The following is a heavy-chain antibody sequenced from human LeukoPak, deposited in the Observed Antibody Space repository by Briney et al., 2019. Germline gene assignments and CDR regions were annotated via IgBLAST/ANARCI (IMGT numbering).Heavy chain of an antibody. D-gene: IGHD3-3*01. CDR3: ARGSITNDDWFDP. CDR2: IRGSGGST. V-gene: IGHV3-23*01. CDR1: GFTFSSYG. Sequence: GGSLRLSCAASGFTFSSYGMSWVRLAPGKGLEWVSAIRGSGGSTYYADSVKGRFTISRDNSKNTLYLQMNSLRAEDTAVYYCARGSITNDDWFDPWGQGTLVTVSS. J-gene: IGHJ5*02.